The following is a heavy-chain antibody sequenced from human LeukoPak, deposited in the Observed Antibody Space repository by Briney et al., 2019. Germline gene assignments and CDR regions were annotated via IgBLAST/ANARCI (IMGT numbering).Heavy chain of an antibody. D-gene: IGHD2-8*01. CDR1: GFTFSTYV. CDR2: ISTSSNTK. V-gene: IGHV3-48*02. J-gene: IGHJ4*02. Sequence: HPGGSLRLSCAVSGFTFSTYVMVWGRQAPGRGLEWVSYISTSSNTKYYADSVKGRFTTSGDNVQNLLYLQMNSLRDEDTAMYHCARAPNGGAYQGGQGTLVTVSS. CDR3: ARAPNGGAYQ.